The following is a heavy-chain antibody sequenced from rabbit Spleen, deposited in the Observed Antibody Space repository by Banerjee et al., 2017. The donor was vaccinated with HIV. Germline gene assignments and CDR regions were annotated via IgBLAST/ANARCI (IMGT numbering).Heavy chain of an antibody. CDR2: IETGSSGFT. D-gene: IGHD8-1*01. CDR3: ARDSGSSFSSYGMDL. V-gene: IGHV1S40*01. CDR1: GVSFSSNYY. J-gene: IGHJ6*01. Sequence: QSLEESGGDLVKPGASLTLTCSASGVSFSSNYYMCWVRQAPGKGLEWIACIETGSSGFTYFASWAKGRFTCSKTSSTTVTLQMTSLTAADTATYFCARDSGSSFSSYGMDLWARGPSSPS.